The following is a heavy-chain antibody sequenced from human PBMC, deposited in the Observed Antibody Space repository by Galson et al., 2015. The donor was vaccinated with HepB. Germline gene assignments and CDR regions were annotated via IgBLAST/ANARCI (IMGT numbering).Heavy chain of an antibody. CDR2: ISSSSSYI. CDR1: GFTFSSHS. J-gene: IGHJ4*02. Sequence: SLRLSCAASGFTFSSHSMNWVRQAPGKGLEWVSSISSSSSYIYYADSVKGRFTISRDNAKNSLYLQMNSLRAEDTAVYYCARDYDYGGNSGGDYWGQGTLVTVSS. D-gene: IGHD4-23*01. V-gene: IGHV3-21*01. CDR3: ARDYDYGGNSGGDY.